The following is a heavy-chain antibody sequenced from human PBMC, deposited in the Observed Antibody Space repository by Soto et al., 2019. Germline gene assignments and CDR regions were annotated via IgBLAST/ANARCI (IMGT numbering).Heavy chain of an antibody. CDR2: SSPRGDTI. Sequence: GSLLLSCVASGFSLANYPMNGVRQTPGKGLEWISYSSPRGDTIYYADSVEGRFTISRDNARNSLSLHMSSLRDEDSALYYCAKGPNTNVGWPYYFESWGQGVQVTVSS. D-gene: IGHD6-19*01. J-gene: IGHJ4*02. CDR3: AKGPNTNVGWPYYFES. CDR1: GFSLANYP. V-gene: IGHV3-48*02.